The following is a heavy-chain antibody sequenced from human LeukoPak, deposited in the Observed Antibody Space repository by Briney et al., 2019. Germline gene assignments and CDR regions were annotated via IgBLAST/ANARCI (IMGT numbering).Heavy chain of an antibody. CDR2: INPNSGGT. J-gene: IGHJ3*02. Sequence: GASVKVSCKASGYTFTGYYMHWVRQAPGQGLEWMGWINPNSGGTNYAQKFQGRVTMTRDTSISTAYMELSSLRSEDTAVYYCARVRPPTYYDFWSGSLASAFDIWGQGTMVTVSS. CDR3: ARVRPPTYYDFWSGSLASAFDI. V-gene: IGHV1-2*02. D-gene: IGHD3-3*01. CDR1: GYTFTGYY.